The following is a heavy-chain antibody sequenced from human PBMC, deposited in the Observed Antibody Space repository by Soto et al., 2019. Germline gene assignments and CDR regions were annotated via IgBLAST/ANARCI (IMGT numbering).Heavy chain of an antibody. D-gene: IGHD3-22*01. CDR2: LKQDGSEK. CDR3: ARFYYDSSGYLPSPYYYYYGMDV. J-gene: IGHJ6*02. CDR1: GFTFSSYW. V-gene: IGHV3-7*04. Sequence: TGGALRLSCAASGFTFSSYWMSWVRQAPGKGLEWVANLKQDGSEKYYVDSVKGRFTISRDDAKNSLYLQMNSLRAEDTAVYYCARFYYDSSGYLPSPYYYYYGMDVWGQGTTVTVSS.